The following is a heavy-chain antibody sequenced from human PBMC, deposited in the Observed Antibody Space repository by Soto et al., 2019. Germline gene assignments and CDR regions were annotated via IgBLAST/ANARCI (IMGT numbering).Heavy chain of an antibody. Sequence: QVQMQESGPGPVKPSETLSLTCPVSGGSISCFYWSWIRQSQGKGLEWIAHIYYSGYSNSNPSLKSRVTASVDTSKNQFSLKMNSVTAADTAVYYCAKNKWGVMKYGMDVSGQGTTVIVS. J-gene: IGHJ6*02. CDR1: GGSISCFY. V-gene: IGHV4-59*01. CDR3: AKNKWGVMKYGMDV. D-gene: IGHD3-16*01. CDR2: IYYSGYS.